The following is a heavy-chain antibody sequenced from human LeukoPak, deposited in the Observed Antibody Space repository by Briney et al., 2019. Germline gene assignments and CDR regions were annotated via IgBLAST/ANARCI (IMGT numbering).Heavy chain of an antibody. CDR3: AREMNPYYYYYGMDV. Sequence: ASVKVSCKASGYTFTSYDINWVRQATRQGLEWMGWMNPNSGNTGYAQKFQGRVTMTRNTSITTAYMELSSLTSEDTAVYYCAREMNPYYYYYGMDVWGQGTTVTVSS. V-gene: IGHV1-8*01. D-gene: IGHD1-14*01. CDR1: GYTFTSYD. CDR2: MNPNSGNT. J-gene: IGHJ6*02.